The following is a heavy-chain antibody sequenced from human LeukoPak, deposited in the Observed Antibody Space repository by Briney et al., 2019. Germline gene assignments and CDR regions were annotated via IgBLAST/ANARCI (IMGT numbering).Heavy chain of an antibody. D-gene: IGHD3-10*01. V-gene: IGHV3-21*04. J-gene: IGHJ4*02. Sequence: GGSLRLSCAASGFTFSSYSMNWVRQAPGKGLEWVSSISSSSGTIYYADSVKGRFTISRDNAKSSLYLQMNSLRAEDTAVYYCARDYNGIGSGTYDYWGQGTLVTVSS. CDR1: GFTFSSYS. CDR3: ARDYNGIGSGTYDY. CDR2: ISSSSGTI.